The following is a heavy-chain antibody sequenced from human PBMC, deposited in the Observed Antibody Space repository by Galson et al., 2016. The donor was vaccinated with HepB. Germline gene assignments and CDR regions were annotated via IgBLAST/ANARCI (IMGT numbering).Heavy chain of an antibody. V-gene: IGHV3-74*01. J-gene: IGHJ6*02. CDR2: INSYGSDT. CDR1: GFSFSNYW. D-gene: IGHD4-17*01. Sequence: SLRLSCAASGFSFSNYWMHWVRQAPGKGLAWVSRINSYGSDTNYADSVKGRFTISRDNAKNTLYLQMESLRAEDTAVYYCARPRGSLTTAWGMDVWGQGTTVTDSS. CDR3: ARPRGSLTTAWGMDV.